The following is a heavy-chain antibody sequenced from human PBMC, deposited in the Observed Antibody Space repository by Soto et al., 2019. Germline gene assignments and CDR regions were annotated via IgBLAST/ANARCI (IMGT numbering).Heavy chain of an antibody. Sequence: QVQLQESGPGLVKPSQTLSRTCTVSGGSINSGGYYWSWIRQHPGKGLECIGYIYYSGSTYYNPSLKSRVTISVDTSKNQFSLKLSSVTAADTAVYYCAGLGRYCSSTSCRPFDYWGQGTLVTVSS. D-gene: IGHD2-2*01. V-gene: IGHV4-31*03. J-gene: IGHJ4*02. CDR1: GGSINSGGYY. CDR2: IYYSGST. CDR3: AGLGRYCSSTSCRPFDY.